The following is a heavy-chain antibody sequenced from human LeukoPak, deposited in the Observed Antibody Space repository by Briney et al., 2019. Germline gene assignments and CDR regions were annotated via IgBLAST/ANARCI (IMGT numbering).Heavy chain of an antibody. J-gene: IGHJ3*02. CDR3: AGGWELGLDI. Sequence: GTSLRLSCAASGFTFSSNGMHWVRQAPGKGLEWVAVISYDGSNKYYADSVKGRFTISRDNSKNTLYLQMNSLRAEDTAVYYCAGGWELGLDIWGQGTMVTVSS. D-gene: IGHD1-26*01. CDR1: GFTFSSNG. V-gene: IGHV3-30*19. CDR2: ISYDGSNK.